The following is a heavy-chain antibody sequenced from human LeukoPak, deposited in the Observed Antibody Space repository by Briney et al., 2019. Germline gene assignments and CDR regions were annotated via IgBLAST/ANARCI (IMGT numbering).Heavy chain of an antibody. J-gene: IGHJ6*03. CDR2: INPDGGVT. CDR1: GYSFTGYY. V-gene: IGHV1-2*02. Sequence: ASMKVSCKASGYSFTGYYIHWLRQAPGQGLEWMGWINPDGGVTKSAQNFQGRVTMTRDKSINTVYMDLSGLTSDDTALYYCARGPNHYYYMDFWGTGTTVSVSS. CDR3: ARGPNHYYYMDF. D-gene: IGHD2-8*01.